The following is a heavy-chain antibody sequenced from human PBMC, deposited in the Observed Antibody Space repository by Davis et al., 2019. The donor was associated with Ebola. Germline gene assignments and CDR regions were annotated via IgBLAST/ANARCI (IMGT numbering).Heavy chain of an antibody. J-gene: IGHJ6*02. CDR3: ARAERKYSSSGHYYYYGMDV. CDR1: GYTFTSYD. Sequence: AASVKVSCKASGYTFTSYDINWVRQATGQGLEWMGGIIPIFGTANYAQKFQGRVTITADKSTSTAYMELSSLRSEDTAVYYCARAERKYSSSGHYYYYGMDVWGQGTTVTVSS. CDR2: IIPIFGTA. V-gene: IGHV1-69*06. D-gene: IGHD6-13*01.